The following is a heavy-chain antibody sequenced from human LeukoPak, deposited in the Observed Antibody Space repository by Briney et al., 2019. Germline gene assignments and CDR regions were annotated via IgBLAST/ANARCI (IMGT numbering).Heavy chain of an antibody. CDR3: ARSGRAAGNYRMYYFDY. Sequence: SQTLSLTCAISGDSVSSNSAAWNWIRQSPSRGLEWLGRTYYRSKWYNDYAVSVKSRITINPDTSKNQFSLQLNSVTPEDTAVYYCARSGRAAGNYRMYYFDYWGQGTLVTVSS. V-gene: IGHV6-1*01. D-gene: IGHD6-13*01. J-gene: IGHJ4*02. CDR1: GDSVSSNSAA. CDR2: TYYRSKWYN.